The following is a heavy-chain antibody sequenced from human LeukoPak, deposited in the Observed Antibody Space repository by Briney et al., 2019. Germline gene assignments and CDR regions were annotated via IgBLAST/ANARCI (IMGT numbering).Heavy chain of an antibody. Sequence: GSLRLSCAASGFTFSSYDMHWVRQATGKGLEWVSAIGTAGDTYYPGSVKGRFTISRENAKNSLYLQMNSLRAEDTAVYYCARVGYSSSWSSSAFDIWGQGTMVTVSP. CDR1: GFTFSSYD. V-gene: IGHV3-13*01. D-gene: IGHD6-13*01. CDR2: IGTAGDT. CDR3: ARVGYSSSWSSSAFDI. J-gene: IGHJ3*02.